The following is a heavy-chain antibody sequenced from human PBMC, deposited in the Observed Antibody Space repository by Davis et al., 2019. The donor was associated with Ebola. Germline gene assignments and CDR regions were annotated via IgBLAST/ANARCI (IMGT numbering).Heavy chain of an antibody. CDR2: ISWDGGST. CDR1: GFTFDDYA. CDR3: ADPFADGFDI. V-gene: IGHV3-43D*04. Sequence: GESLKISCAASGFTFDDYAMHWVRQAPGKGPEWVSLISWDGGSTYYADSVKGRFTISRDNAKNTLYLQMNSLRVEDTAVYYCADPFADGFDIWGQGTLVTVSS. J-gene: IGHJ3*02.